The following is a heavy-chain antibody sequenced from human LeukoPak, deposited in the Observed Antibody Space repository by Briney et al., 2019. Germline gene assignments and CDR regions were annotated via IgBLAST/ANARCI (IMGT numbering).Heavy chain of an antibody. Sequence: SETLSLTCAVYGGSFSGYYWSWIRQPPGKGLEWIGEINHSGSTNYNPSLKSRVTISVDTSKNQSSLKLSSVTAADTAVYYCAVLPYYGMDVWGQGTTVTVSS. CDR1: GGSFSGYY. D-gene: IGHD2-15*01. J-gene: IGHJ6*02. V-gene: IGHV4-34*01. CDR2: INHSGST. CDR3: AVLPYYGMDV.